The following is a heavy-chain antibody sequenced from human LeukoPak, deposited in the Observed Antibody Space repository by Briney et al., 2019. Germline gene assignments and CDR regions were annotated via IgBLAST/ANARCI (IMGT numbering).Heavy chain of an antibody. D-gene: IGHD4-23*01. CDR3: AREGNLIDY. Sequence: GGSLRLSCAASGFTFSSYWMHWVRQAPGKGLVWVSRINSDGSSTSYTDSVKGRFTISRGNAKNMLYLQMNSLRAGDTAVYYCAREGNLIDYWGQGTLVTVSS. CDR2: INSDGSST. V-gene: IGHV3-74*01. J-gene: IGHJ4*02. CDR1: GFTFSSYW.